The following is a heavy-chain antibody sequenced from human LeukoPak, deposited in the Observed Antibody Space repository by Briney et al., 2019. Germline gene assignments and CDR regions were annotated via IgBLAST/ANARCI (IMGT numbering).Heavy chain of an antibody. CDR3: AKWKYSNSGIDDY. V-gene: IGHV3-23*01. CDR1: GFTFSSYA. Sequence: GGSLRLSCAASGFTFSSYAMSWVRQVPGKGLEWVSVISGSGDNTYYADSVKGRFTISRDNSKDMLYLQMNSLRAEDTAVYYCAKWKYSNSGIDDYWGQGTLVTVSS. CDR2: ISGSGDNT. D-gene: IGHD6-6*01. J-gene: IGHJ4*02.